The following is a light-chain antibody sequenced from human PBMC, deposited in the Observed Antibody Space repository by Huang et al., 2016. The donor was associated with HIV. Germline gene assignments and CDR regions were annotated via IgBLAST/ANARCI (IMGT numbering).Light chain of an antibody. CDR3: QQYFRTPLT. V-gene: IGKV4-1*01. CDR2: WAS. J-gene: IGKJ4*01. Sequence: IVVTQSPDSLAVSLGERAAINCKSSQSVLYSSNNNNYLAWYQQKPVQSPALLIYWASTRAPGVPDRFNGSGSGTDFTLTISSLQAEDVALYYCQQYFRTPLTFGGGTRVDVK. CDR1: QSVLYSSNNNNY.